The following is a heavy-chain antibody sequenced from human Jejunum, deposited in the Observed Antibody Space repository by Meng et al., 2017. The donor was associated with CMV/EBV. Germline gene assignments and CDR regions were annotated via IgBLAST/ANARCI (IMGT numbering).Heavy chain of an antibody. V-gene: IGHV7-4-1*02. CDR1: GYTFTSYA. CDR2: INTNPGKP. D-gene: IGHD6-25*01. CDR3: ARDSEAADY. Sequence: QVQLVQSGAELXXXXXSVKVSCKASGYTFTSYAILWVRQAPGQGLEWMGWINTNPGKPTYAQGLTGRFVFSLDTSVSTAYLQISSLKAEDTAVYYCARDSEAADYWGQGTLVTVS. J-gene: IGHJ4*02.